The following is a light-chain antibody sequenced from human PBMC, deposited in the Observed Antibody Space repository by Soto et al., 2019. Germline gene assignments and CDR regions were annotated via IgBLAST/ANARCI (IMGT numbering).Light chain of an antibody. CDR1: SSDVGSYNL. CDR2: EVS. J-gene: IGLJ2*01. CDR3: CSYAGSSTV. Sequence: QSALTQPASVSGSPGQSITISCTGTSSDVGSYNLVSWYQQHPGKAPKLMIYEVSKRPSGVSNRFSGSKSGNTASLTISGLQAEDEADYYCCSYAGSSTVFGRGTKVTVL. V-gene: IGLV2-23*02.